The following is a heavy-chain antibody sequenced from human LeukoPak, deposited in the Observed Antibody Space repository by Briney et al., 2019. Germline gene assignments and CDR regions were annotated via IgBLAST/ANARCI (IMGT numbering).Heavy chain of an antibody. CDR1: GGTFSSYA. J-gene: IGHJ4*02. CDR3: AHSRGYCSGGSCYDALNFDY. D-gene: IGHD2-15*01. Sequence: GASVKVSCKASGGTFSSYAISWVRQAPGQGLEWMGRIIPILGIANYAQKFQGRVTITADKSTSTAYMELSSLRSEDTAVYYCAHSRGYCSGGSCYDALNFDYWGQGTLVTVSS. V-gene: IGHV1-69*04. CDR2: IIPILGIA.